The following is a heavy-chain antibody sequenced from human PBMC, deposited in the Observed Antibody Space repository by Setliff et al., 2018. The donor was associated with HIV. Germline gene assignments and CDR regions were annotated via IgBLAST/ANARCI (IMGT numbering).Heavy chain of an antibody. D-gene: IGHD3-10*01. V-gene: IGHV4-61*01. CDR3: TRRGADSYYPRPLDV. CDR2: ILYSGST. CDR1: GDSVSTGNYY. J-gene: IGHJ6*04. Sequence: PSETLSLTCTVSGDSVSTGNYYWNWIRLPPGKGLEWIGYILYSGSTNYNPSLKSRVTISVDTSKNQFSLRLNSVTAADTAIYYCTRRGADSYYPRPLDVWGKGTTVTVSS.